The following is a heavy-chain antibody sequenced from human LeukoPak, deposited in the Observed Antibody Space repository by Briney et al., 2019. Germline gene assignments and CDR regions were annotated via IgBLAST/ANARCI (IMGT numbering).Heavy chain of an antibody. V-gene: IGHV2-70*04. D-gene: IGHD2-21*02. CDR1: GFSLRTRKMR. CDR3: ARSTYCGGDCPFDY. Sequence: SGPALVKPTQTLTLTCTFSGFSLRTRKMRVGWIRQPPGKALEWLSRIDWDDDKFYSTSLKTRLTISKDTSKNQVVLTMTNMDPVDTATYFCARSTYCGGDCPFDYWGQGTLVTVSS. J-gene: IGHJ4*02. CDR2: IDWDDDK.